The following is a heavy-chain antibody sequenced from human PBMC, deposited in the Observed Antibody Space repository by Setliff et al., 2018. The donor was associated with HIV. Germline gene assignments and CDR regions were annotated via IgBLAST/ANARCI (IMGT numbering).Heavy chain of an antibody. V-gene: IGHV4-31*11. CDR1: GVSITSVTYY. CDR2: IDYSGSA. J-gene: IGHJ4*02. CDR3: AREGKTALVTKYFDY. Sequence: PSETLSLTCAVSGVSITSVTYYWSWIRHSPGKGLEWIGYIDYSGSAFYNPSLKSRLTISRDTSKNQFSLRMKSVTAADTAVYYCAREGKTALVTKYFDYWGQGTLVTVSS. D-gene: IGHD5-18*01.